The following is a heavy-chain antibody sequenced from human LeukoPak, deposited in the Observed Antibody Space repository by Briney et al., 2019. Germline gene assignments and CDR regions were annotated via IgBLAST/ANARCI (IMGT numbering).Heavy chain of an antibody. CDR2: IYSSGST. J-gene: IGHJ3*02. Sequence: SETLSLTCTVSGGSISSYYWSRIRQPAGKGLEWIGRIYSSGSTNYNPSLKSRVTVSVDTSKNQFSLKLSSVTAADTAVYYCARGGYYDSRNAFDIWGQGTMVTVSS. CDR1: GGSISSYY. D-gene: IGHD3-22*01. V-gene: IGHV4-4*07. CDR3: ARGGYYDSRNAFDI.